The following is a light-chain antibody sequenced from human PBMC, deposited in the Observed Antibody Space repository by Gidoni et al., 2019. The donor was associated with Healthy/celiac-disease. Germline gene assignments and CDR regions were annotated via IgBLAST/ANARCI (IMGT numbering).Light chain of an antibody. CDR2: GAS. CDR3: QQYNNWLT. Sequence: EIVMTQSPATLSVSPGERATLSCRASQSVSSNLAWYQQTPGQAPRLLISGASTRATGIPARFSGSGSGTEFTLTISSLQSEDFAVYYCQQYNNWLTFGGGTKVEIK. CDR1: QSVSSN. J-gene: IGKJ4*01. V-gene: IGKV3-15*01.